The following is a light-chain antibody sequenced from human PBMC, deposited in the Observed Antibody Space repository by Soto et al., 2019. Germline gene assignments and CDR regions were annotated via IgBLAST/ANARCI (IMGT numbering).Light chain of an antibody. CDR2: GNS. J-gene: IGLJ3*02. Sequence: QSVLTQPPSVSGAPGQRVTISCTGSSSNIGAGYDVHWYQQLPGTAPKLLIYGNSNRPSGVPDRFSGSKSGTSASLAITGLQAEDEADYYCQSYDSSQTVFGRGTKLTVL. CDR1: SSNIGAGYD. CDR3: QSYDSSQTV. V-gene: IGLV1-40*01.